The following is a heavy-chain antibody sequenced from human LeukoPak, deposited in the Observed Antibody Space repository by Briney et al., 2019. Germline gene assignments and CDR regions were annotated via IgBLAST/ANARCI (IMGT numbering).Heavy chain of an antibody. CDR1: GGSISSSSYY. Sequence: PSQTLSLTCTVSGGSISSSSYYWGWIRQPPGKGLEWIGSIYYSGSTYYNPSLKSRVTISVDTSKNQFSLKLSSVTAADTAVYYCARQAAYYDSSGRAFWGQGTLVTVSS. CDR3: ARQAAYYDSSGRAF. J-gene: IGHJ4*02. CDR2: IYYSGST. D-gene: IGHD3-22*01. V-gene: IGHV4-39*01.